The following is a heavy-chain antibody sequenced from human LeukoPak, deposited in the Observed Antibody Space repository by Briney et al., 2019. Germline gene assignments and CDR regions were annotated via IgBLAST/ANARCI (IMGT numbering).Heavy chain of an antibody. J-gene: IGHJ3*02. V-gene: IGHV3-23*01. CDR3: AKALIFGVRWEAFDI. CDR1: GFTFSSYA. Sequence: GGSLRLSCAASGFTFSSYAMSWVRQAPGKGLEWVSGISGSGGSTYYADSVKGRFTISRDNSKNTLYLQMNSLRAEDTAVHYCAKALIFGVRWEAFDIWGQGTMVTVSS. CDR2: ISGSGGST. D-gene: IGHD3-3*01.